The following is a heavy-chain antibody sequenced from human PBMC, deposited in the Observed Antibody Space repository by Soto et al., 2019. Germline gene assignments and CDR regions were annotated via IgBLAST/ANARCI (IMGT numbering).Heavy chain of an antibody. Sequence: GASVKVSCEACGFTFTSSAMQWVRQARGQRLEWIGWIVVGSGNTNYAQKFQERVTITRDMSTSTAYMELSSLRSEDTAVYYCAADHDHWVPGQTPSFDYWGQGTLVTVSS. D-gene: IGHD7-27*01. J-gene: IGHJ4*02. CDR3: AADHDHWVPGQTPSFDY. V-gene: IGHV1-58*02. CDR1: GFTFTSSA. CDR2: IVVGSGNT.